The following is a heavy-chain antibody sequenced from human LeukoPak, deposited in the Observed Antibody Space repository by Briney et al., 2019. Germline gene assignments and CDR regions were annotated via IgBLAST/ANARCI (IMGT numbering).Heavy chain of an antibody. Sequence: PGGSLRLSCVASGFSFSSHWMHWVRQVPGRGLVWVSRIDTEGTSLGYADFVKGRFTISRDNAKNTLFLQLNSLREEDTAVYYCARNNWGIDYWGQGTLVTVSS. J-gene: IGHJ4*02. D-gene: IGHD7-27*01. V-gene: IGHV3-74*01. CDR3: ARNNWGIDY. CDR2: IDTEGTSL. CDR1: GFSFSSHW.